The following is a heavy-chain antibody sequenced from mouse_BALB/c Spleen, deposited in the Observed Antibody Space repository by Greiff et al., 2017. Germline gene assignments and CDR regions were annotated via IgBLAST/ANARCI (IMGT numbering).Heavy chain of an antibody. D-gene: IGHD2-1*01. J-gene: IGHJ1*01. CDR3: ARRSRSTYWYFDV. CDR2: IWGGGST. CDR1: GFSLSRYS. Sequence: QVQLKESGPGLVAPSQSLSITCTVSGFSLSRYSVHWVRQPPGTGLEWLGMIWGGGSTDYTSALKSRLSISKNNSKSQVFLKMNSLQSDDTAMYYCARRSRSTYWYFDVWGAGTTVTVSS. V-gene: IGHV2-6-4*01.